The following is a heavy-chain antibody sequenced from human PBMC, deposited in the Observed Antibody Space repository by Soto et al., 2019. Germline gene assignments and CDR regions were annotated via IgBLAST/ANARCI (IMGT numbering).Heavy chain of an antibody. CDR2: IGAYNGDT. J-gene: IGHJ3*02. CDR1: GYTFNNYG. Sequence: QVQLVQSGAEVKKPGSSVKVSCKASGYTFNNYGLSWVRQAPGHGLEWMGWIGAYNGDTNYAQILRGRVTMTTDTSTSTVYMELRSLREDDTAMYYCARDLLWFRASSWADAFDIWGQGTMVTVSS. D-gene: IGHD3-10*01. CDR3: ARDLLWFRASSWADAFDI. V-gene: IGHV1-18*04.